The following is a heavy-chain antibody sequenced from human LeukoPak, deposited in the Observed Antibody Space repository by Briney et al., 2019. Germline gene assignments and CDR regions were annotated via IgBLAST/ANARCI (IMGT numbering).Heavy chain of an antibody. D-gene: IGHD3-10*01. CDR1: GGSITSYY. Sequence: SETLSLSCTVSGGSITSYYWSWIRQPPGKGLEWIGYISYSGNTNYSPSLKSRVTISVDTSKNRFSLKVNSVTAADTAVYYCARVPVLLWFGELWAWFDPWGQGTLVTVSS. V-gene: IGHV4-59*01. J-gene: IGHJ5*02. CDR2: ISYSGNT. CDR3: ARVPVLLWFGELWAWFDP.